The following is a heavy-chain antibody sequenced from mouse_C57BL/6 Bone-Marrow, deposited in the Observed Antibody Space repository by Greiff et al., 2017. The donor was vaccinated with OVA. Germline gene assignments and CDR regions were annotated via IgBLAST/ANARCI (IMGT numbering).Heavy chain of an antibody. D-gene: IGHD2-5*01. CDR2: IHPNSGST. Sequence: QVQLKQSGAELVKPGASVKLSCKASGYTFTSYWMHWVKQRPGQGLEWIGMIHPNSGSTNYNEKFKSKATLTVDKSSSTAYMQLSSLTSEDSAVYYCARRGAYYSNYVPFAYWGQGTLVTVSA. CDR3: ARRGAYYSNYVPFAY. V-gene: IGHV1-64*01. J-gene: IGHJ3*01. CDR1: GYTFTSYW.